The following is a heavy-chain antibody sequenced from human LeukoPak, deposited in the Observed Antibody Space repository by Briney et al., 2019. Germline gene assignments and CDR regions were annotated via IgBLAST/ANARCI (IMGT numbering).Heavy chain of an antibody. CDR2: INPSGGST. D-gene: IGHD3-22*01. CDR1: GYTFTSYY. CDR3: ARGDATNYYDSSGYYPHFDY. Sequence: ASVKVSCKASGYTFTSYYMHWVRQAPGQGLEWMGIINPSGGSTSYAQKFQGRVTMTRDTSTSTVYMELSSLRSEDTAVYYCARGDATNYYDSSGYYPHFDYWGQGTLVTVSS. V-gene: IGHV1-46*01. J-gene: IGHJ4*02.